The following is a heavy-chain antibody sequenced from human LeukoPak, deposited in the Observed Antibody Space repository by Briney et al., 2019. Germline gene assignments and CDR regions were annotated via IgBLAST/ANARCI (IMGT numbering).Heavy chain of an antibody. Sequence: GGSLRLSCAASGFTFSSYDMHWVRQATGKGLEWVSAIGTAGDTYYPGSVKGRFTISRENAKNSLYLQMNSLRAGDTAVYYCARERLVVVAAIPAFDYWGQGTLVTVPS. CDR1: GFTFSSYD. V-gene: IGHV3-13*01. CDR3: ARERLVVVAAIPAFDY. J-gene: IGHJ4*02. CDR2: IGTAGDT. D-gene: IGHD2-15*01.